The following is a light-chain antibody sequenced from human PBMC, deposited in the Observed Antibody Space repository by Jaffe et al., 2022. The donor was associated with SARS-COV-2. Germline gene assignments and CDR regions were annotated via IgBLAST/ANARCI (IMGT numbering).Light chain of an antibody. V-gene: IGKV1-39*01. CDR3: QQSFSTPFT. J-gene: IGKJ3*01. CDR1: QSISSY. Sequence: DIQMTQSPSSLSASVGDRVTITCRASQSISSYLNWYQQKPGKAPKLLIYAASSLQSGVPSRFSGSGSGTDFTLTISGLQPEDFAIFFCQQSFSTPFTFGPGTKVDIK. CDR2: AAS.